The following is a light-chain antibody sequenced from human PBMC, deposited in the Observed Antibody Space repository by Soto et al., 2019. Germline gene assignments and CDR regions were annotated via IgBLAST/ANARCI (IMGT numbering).Light chain of an antibody. V-gene: IGKV3-11*01. Sequence: EIVLIQSPATLSLSPGERATLSCRASQSVGSYLAWYQHKPGQAPRLLISDASNRATGIPARFSGSGSGTDFTLTISSLEPEDFAVYYCQRYGSSGTFGQGTKVDIK. CDR2: DAS. J-gene: IGKJ1*01. CDR3: QRYGSSGT. CDR1: QSVGSY.